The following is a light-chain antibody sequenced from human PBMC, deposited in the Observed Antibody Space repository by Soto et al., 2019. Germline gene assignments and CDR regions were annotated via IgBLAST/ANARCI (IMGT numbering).Light chain of an antibody. Sequence: IQMTQSPSSLCAAVGDRGTITCLASQGIANYLAWYQQKPGKGPKLLIYAAATLQSGVPSRFSGSGSGTDFTLTISSLQPEYVATYYCQECGSAPFTFGGGTKV. V-gene: IGKV1-27*01. CDR2: AAA. J-gene: IGKJ4*01. CDR3: QECGSAPFT. CDR1: QGIANY.